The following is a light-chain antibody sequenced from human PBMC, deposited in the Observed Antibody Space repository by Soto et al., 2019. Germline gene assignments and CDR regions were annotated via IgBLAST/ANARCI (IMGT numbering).Light chain of an antibody. J-gene: IGLJ1*01. Sequence: QPVLTRPPSVSGAPGQGVTISCTGNSSNIGAGYDVHWYQQLPGTAPKLLIYGNSNRPSGVPDRFSGSKSGTSASLAITGLQAEDEADYYCQSYDSSLSGYVFGTGTKVTVL. V-gene: IGLV1-40*01. CDR3: QSYDSSLSGYV. CDR1: SSNIGAGYD. CDR2: GNS.